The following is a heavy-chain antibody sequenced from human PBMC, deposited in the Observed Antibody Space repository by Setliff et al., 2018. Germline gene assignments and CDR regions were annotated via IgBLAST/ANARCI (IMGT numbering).Heavy chain of an antibody. CDR2: ISPYKSDT. D-gene: IGHD1-26*01. CDR1: GYSFINYG. CDR3: ARDPKLVGAPERAFDY. J-gene: IGHJ4*02. Sequence: ASVKVSCKASGYSFINYGITWVRQAPGQGLEWMGWISPYKSDTNYAQKFQGRVTMTTDTSTSTAYMELRSLRSDDTAVYYCARDPKLVGAPERAFDYWGQGTQVTVSS. V-gene: IGHV1-18*01.